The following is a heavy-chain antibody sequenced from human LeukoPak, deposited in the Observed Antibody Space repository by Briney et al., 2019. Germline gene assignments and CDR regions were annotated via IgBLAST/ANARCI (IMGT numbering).Heavy chain of an antibody. J-gene: IGHJ4*02. CDR1: GFTFSSYA. D-gene: IGHD3-22*01. CDR3: AREAMSSSGYYGPLDY. V-gene: IGHV3-30-3*01. Sequence: TGRSLRLSCAASGFTFSSYAMHWVRQAPGKGLEWVAVISYDGSNKYYADSVKGRFTISRDNSKNTLYLQMNSLRAEDTAVYYCAREAMSSSGYYGPLDYWGQGTLVTVSS. CDR2: ISYDGSNK.